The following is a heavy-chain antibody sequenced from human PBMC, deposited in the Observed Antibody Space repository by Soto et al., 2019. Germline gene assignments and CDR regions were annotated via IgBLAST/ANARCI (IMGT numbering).Heavy chain of an antibody. CDR3: ARDWYRRSGTTQFDC. J-gene: IGHJ4*02. CDR2: IWFDGSNE. Sequence: GGSLRLSCAASGFTFSSYGMHWVRQAPGKGLEWVALIWFDGSNENYANSVKGRFTISRDNSKNTLYLQMNSLRAEDTAVYYCARDWYRRSGTTQFDCWGQGAQVTVSS. D-gene: IGHD1-7*01. CDR1: GFTFSSYG. V-gene: IGHV3-33*01.